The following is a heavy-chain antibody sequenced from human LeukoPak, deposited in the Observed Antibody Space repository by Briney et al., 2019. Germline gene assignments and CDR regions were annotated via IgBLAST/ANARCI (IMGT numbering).Heavy chain of an antibody. CDR2: INHSGST. V-gene: IGHV4-34*01. CDR3: ARDWGYSAGARFDY. J-gene: IGHJ4*02. Sequence: PSETLSFTCAVYGGSFSGYYWSWIRQPPGKGLEWIGEINHSGSTNYNPSLKSRVTISVDTSKNQFSLKLSSVTAADTAVYYCARDWGYSAGARFDYWGQGTLVTVSS. D-gene: IGHD5-12*01. CDR1: GGSFSGYY.